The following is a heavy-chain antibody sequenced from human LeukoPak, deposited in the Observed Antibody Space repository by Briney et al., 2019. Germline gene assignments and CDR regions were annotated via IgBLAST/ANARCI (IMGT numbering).Heavy chain of an antibody. CDR3: ATKTVRDVTPFDY. V-gene: IGHV1-2*02. CDR1: GYTFTGYY. CDR2: INPNSGGT. Sequence: ASVKVSCTASGYTFTGYYMHWVRQAPGQGLEWMGWINPNSGGTNYAQKFQGRVTMTRDTSISTAYMELSRLRSDDTAVYYCATKTVRDVTPFDYWGQGTLVTVSS. D-gene: IGHD2-21*02. J-gene: IGHJ4*02.